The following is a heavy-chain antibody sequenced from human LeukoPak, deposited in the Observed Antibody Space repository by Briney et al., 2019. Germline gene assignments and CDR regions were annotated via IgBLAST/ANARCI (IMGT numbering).Heavy chain of an antibody. V-gene: IGHV3-21*04. D-gene: IGHD2-2*01. J-gene: IGHJ4*02. Sequence: GGSLRLSCVDSGFTFSGYSMNWVRQAPGKGLEWVSSISSTSRSIWYADSVKGRFTISRDNSKNTLLLQMNSLRAEDTAVYYCVRERYCSGTSCFELGYWGQGTLVTVSS. CDR2: ISSTSRSI. CDR1: GFTFSGYS. CDR3: VRERYCSGTSCFELGY.